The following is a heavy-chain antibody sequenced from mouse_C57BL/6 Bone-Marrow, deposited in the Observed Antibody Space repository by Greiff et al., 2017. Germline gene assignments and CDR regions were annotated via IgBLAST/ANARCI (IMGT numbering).Heavy chain of an antibody. CDR1: GFTFSSYA. CDR2: ISDGGSYT. V-gene: IGHV5-4*01. CDR3: AREGIYYDYDGGYYYAMDY. D-gene: IGHD2-4*01. J-gene: IGHJ4*01. Sequence: EVKLMESGGGLVKPGGSLKLSCAASGFTFSSYAMSWVRQTPEQRLEWVATISDGGSYTYYPDNVKGRFTISRDNAKNNLYLQMSQLKSEDTAMYYCAREGIYYDYDGGYYYAMDYWGQGTSDTVSS.